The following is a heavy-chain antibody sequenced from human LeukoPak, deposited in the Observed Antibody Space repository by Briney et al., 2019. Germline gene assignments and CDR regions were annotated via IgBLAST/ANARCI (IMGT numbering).Heavy chain of an antibody. CDR1: GYTFTSYD. J-gene: IGHJ6*03. D-gene: IGHD5-12*01. CDR2: MNPNSGNT. V-gene: IGHV1-8*01. CDR3: ARRTGGYDDLYYYYYYMDV. Sequence: ASVKVSCKASGYTFTSYDINGVRQATGQGLEWMGWMNPNSGNTGYAQKFQGRVTMTRNTSISTAYMELSSLRSEDTAVYYCARRTGGYDDLYYYYYYMDVWGKGTTVTVSS.